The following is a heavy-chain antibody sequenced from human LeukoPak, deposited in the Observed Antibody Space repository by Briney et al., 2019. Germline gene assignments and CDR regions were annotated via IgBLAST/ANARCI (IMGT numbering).Heavy chain of an antibody. J-gene: IGHJ4*02. V-gene: IGHV1-18*01. D-gene: IGHD4-17*01. Sequence: ASVKVSCKASGYSFTSYGISWLRQAPGQGLEWMGWISVYNGNTNYAQKLQGRVTMSTDTSTSTAYMELRSLRYDDTAVYYCARPTEPGYGDYFDYWGQGTLVTVSS. CDR3: ARPTEPGYGDYFDY. CDR2: ISVYNGNT. CDR1: GYSFTSYG.